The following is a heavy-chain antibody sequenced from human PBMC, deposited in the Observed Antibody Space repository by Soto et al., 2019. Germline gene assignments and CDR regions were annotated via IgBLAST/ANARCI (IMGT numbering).Heavy chain of an antibody. J-gene: IGHJ4*01. CDR2: IIAIFGTA. D-gene: IGHD3-22*01. Sequence: QVQLVQSGAEVKKPGSSVKVSCKASGGTFSSYAISWVRQAPGQGLEWMGGIIAIFGTADYAQKSPGSVTFTADESTSTRNIELSSMRAEDTAVYYFASHYDSSGYYYPGLDYWAHGTLVTVSS. V-gene: IGHV1-69*12. CDR1: GGTFSSYA. CDR3: ASHYDSSGYYYPGLDY.